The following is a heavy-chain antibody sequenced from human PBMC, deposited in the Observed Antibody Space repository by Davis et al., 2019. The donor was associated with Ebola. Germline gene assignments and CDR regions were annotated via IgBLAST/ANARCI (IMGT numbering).Heavy chain of an antibody. CDR1: GFTFSSYA. CDR3: ARWSGMDV. V-gene: IGHV3-30-3*01. Sequence: GESLKISCAASGFTFSSYAMHWVRQAPGKGLEWVAVISYDGSNKYYADSVKGRFTISRDNSKNTLYLQMNSLRAEDTAVYYCARWSGMDVWGQGTTVTVSS. CDR2: ISYDGSNK. J-gene: IGHJ6*02.